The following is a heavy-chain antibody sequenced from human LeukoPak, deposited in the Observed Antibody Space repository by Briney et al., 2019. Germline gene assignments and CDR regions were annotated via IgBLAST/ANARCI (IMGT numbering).Heavy chain of an antibody. D-gene: IGHD6-19*01. V-gene: IGHV3-23*01. J-gene: IGHJ4*02. CDR2: ISAAGGRT. Sequence: GGSLRLSCAASGITFNNYAMNWVRQAPGKGLEWVSTISAAGGRTYYADSVKGRFVISRDKSKNTVNLQMNSLRVEDTAVYYCARDAGYSSGWLDFDYWGQGTLVTVSS. CDR3: ARDAGYSSGWLDFDY. CDR1: GITFNNYA.